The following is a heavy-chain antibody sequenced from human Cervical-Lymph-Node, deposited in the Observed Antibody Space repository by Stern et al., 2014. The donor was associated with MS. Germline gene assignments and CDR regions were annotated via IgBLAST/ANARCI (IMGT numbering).Heavy chain of an antibody. D-gene: IGHD1-26*01. CDR3: ARISLGSGIDY. CDR2: ISPNSGAT. J-gene: IGHJ4*02. Sequence: KLVESGAEEKKPGASEKVICTTYENTFTGNYIHLERQAPGQGLEWMGRISPNSGATNYAQRFQDRVSLTSDTSNSLAYMELDRLTSGDTAVYYCARISLGSGIDYWGQGSLVTVSS. V-gene: IGHV1-2*06. CDR1: ENTFTGNY.